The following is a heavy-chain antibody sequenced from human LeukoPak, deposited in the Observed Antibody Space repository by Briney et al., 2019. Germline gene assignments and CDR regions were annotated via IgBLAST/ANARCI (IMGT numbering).Heavy chain of an antibody. CDR1: GGPISSSNYY. CDR2: IYYSGST. CDR3: ARYYSGSYGFDY. D-gene: IGHD1-26*01. J-gene: IGHJ4*02. V-gene: IGHV4-39*01. Sequence: SETLSLTCTVSGGPISSSNYYWGWIRQPPGEGLEWIGYIYYSGSTYYNPSLKSRVTMSVDTSKNQFSLKLSSVTAADTAVYYCARYYSGSYGFDYWGQGTLVTVSS.